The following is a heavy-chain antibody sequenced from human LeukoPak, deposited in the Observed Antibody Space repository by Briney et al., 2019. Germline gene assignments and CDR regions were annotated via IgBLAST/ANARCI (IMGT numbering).Heavy chain of an antibody. CDR1: GGSISNYY. Sequence: SETLSLTCTVSGGSISNYYWSWIRQPPGKGLEWIGYIYYSGSTNYNPSLKSRVTISVDTSENQFSLNLSSVTAADTAVYYCARSDYGDYSAYFDSWGQGTLVTVSS. CDR2: IYYSGST. V-gene: IGHV4-59*01. J-gene: IGHJ4*02. CDR3: ARSDYGDYSAYFDS. D-gene: IGHD4-17*01.